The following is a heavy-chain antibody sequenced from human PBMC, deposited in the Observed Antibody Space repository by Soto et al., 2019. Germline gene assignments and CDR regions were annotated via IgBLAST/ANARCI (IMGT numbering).Heavy chain of an antibody. Sequence: GGSLRLSCAASGFTFSSYAMHWVRQAPGKGLEWVAVISYDGSNKYYADSVKGRFTIYRDNSKNTLYLQMNSLRAEDTAVYYCARDSDDILNGPDYWGQGNLVTVSS. D-gene: IGHD3-9*01. V-gene: IGHV3-30-3*01. J-gene: IGHJ4*02. CDR3: ARDSDDILNGPDY. CDR1: GFTFSSYA. CDR2: ISYDGSNK.